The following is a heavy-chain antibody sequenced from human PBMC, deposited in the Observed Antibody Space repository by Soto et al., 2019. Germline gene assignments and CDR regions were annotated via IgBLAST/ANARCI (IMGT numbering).Heavy chain of an antibody. CDR1: GFSFSSYA. Sequence: EVQLLESGGGLVQPGGSLRLSCTASGFSFSSYAMSWVRQAPGKGVGRVSVISGSTATIHYADSVKGRFTISRDNYKHSLYLQMSSMRAEDTDVYYCANGRKGYHDSTGSPWTFDVWGQGTMVTV. D-gene: IGHD3-22*01. CDR2: ISGSTATI. J-gene: IGHJ3*01. CDR3: ANGRKGYHDSTGSPWTFDV. V-gene: IGHV3-23*01.